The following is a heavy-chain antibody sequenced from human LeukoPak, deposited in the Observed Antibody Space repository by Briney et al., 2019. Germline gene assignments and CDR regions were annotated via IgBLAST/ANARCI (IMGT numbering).Heavy chain of an antibody. CDR2: ISAYNGNT. D-gene: IGHD6-6*01. CDR1: GYTFTSYG. J-gene: IGHJ4*02. Sequence: ASVKVSCTASGYTFTSYGISWVRQAPGQGLEWMGWISAYNGNTNYAQKLQGRVTMTTDTSTSTAYMELRSLRSDDTAVYYCARDGPHYSSSPFDYWGQGTLVTVSS. CDR3: ARDGPHYSSSPFDY. V-gene: IGHV1-18*01.